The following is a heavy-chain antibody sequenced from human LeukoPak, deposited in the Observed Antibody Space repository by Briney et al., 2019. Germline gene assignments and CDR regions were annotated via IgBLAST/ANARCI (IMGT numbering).Heavy chain of an antibody. J-gene: IGHJ4*02. CDR3: ARDEGSAYPFDY. Sequence: SETLSLTCAVSGGSISNYYWTWIRQPPGKGLEWLGFIYNAATTNYNPSLKSRVTISVDTSKNQFSLNLNSVTAADTAVYFCARDEGSAYPFDYWGQGTLVTVSS. D-gene: IGHD3-22*01. CDR1: GGSISNYY. CDR2: IYNAATT. V-gene: IGHV4-4*08.